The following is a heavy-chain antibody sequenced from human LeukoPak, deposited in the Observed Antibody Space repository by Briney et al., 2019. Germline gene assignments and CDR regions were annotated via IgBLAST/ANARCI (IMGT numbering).Heavy chain of an antibody. D-gene: IGHD2-2*01. V-gene: IGHV3-64*01. CDR1: GFPFSSYA. Sequence: TGGSLRLSCAASGFPFSSYAMHWVRQAPGKGLELVSTISNNGGSTYFANSVKGRLTISRDNSKNTLFLQMGSLRPEDMAVYYCARDPHCDTTTCLSYFDYWGRGTLVTVSS. CDR3: ARDPHCDTTTCLSYFDY. CDR2: ISNNGGST. J-gene: IGHJ4*02.